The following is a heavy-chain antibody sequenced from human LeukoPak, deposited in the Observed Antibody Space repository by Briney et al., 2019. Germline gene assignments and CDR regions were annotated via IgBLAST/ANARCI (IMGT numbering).Heavy chain of an antibody. J-gene: IGHJ5*02. CDR3: ARGWAVYCSSTSCYSPPRDNWFDP. CDR2: IYTSGST. CDR1: GGSISSYY. D-gene: IGHD2-2*01. V-gene: IGHV4-4*07. Sequence: SETLSLTCTVSGGSISSYYWSWIRQPAGKGLEWIGRIYTSGSTNYNPSLKSRVTMSVDTSKNQFSLKLSSVAAADTAVYYCARGWAVYCSSTSCYSPPRDNWFDPWGQGTLVTVSS.